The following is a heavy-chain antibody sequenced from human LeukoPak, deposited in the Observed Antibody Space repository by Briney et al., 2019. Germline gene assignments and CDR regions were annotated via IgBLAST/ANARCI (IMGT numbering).Heavy chain of an antibody. Sequence: PSETLSLTCTVSGGSISSGGYYWSWIRQHPGKGLEWIGYIYYSGSTYYNPSLKSRVTISVDTSKNQFSLKLSSVTAADTAVYYCARSGILGYCSSTSCYDAEYFQHWGQGTPVTVSS. V-gene: IGHV4-31*03. D-gene: IGHD2-2*01. CDR2: IYYSGST. CDR1: GGSISSGGYY. J-gene: IGHJ1*01. CDR3: ARSGILGYCSSTSCYDAEYFQH.